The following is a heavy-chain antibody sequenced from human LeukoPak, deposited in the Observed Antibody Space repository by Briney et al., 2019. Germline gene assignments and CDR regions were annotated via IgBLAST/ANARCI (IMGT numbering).Heavy chain of an antibody. D-gene: IGHD2-15*01. V-gene: IGHV3-74*01. Sequence: GGSLRLSCAASGFTFNNYWMHWVRQAPGKGLVWVSRINSDGSTSYADSVKGRFTISRDNAKKSLYLQMNSLRAEDTAIYYCARDSDVHCSGGSCTIFDYWGQGTLGTVSS. J-gene: IGHJ4*02. CDR3: ARDSDVHCSGGSCTIFDY. CDR2: INSDGST. CDR1: GFTFNNYW.